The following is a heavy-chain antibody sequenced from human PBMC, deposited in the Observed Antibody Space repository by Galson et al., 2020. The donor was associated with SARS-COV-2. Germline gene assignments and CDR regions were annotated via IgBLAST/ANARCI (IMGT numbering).Heavy chain of an antibody. CDR1: GGSISSGGYY. CDR3: ARGTRDITMIVVVMTSVSCYFDH. D-gene: IGHD3-22*01. J-gene: IGHJ4*03. V-gene: IGHV4-31*03. CDR2: IYYSGST. Sequence: SETLSLTCTVSGGSISSGGYYCSWIRQHPGKGLEWIVYIYYSGSTSYNPSLKSRVTITVDSSKTQFSLKMRPVTAADTAVYYCARGTRDITMIVVVMTSVSCYFDHWGQGTLVTVSS.